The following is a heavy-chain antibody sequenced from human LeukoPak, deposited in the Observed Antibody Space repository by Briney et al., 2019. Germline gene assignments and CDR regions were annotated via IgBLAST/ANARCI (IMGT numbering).Heavy chain of an antibody. V-gene: IGHV4-39*07. CDR1: GGSINTPNHY. J-gene: IGHJ4*02. Sequence: PSETLSLTCTVSGGSINTPNHYWGWIRQTPGKGLEWIGNIFYSGGTYYSPSLTSRVTISLDTSRNQFSLKLSSVTAADTAVYYCARGRWLRQYYFDYWGQGTLVTVSS. CDR3: ARGRWLRQYYFDY. CDR2: IFYSGGT. D-gene: IGHD5-24*01.